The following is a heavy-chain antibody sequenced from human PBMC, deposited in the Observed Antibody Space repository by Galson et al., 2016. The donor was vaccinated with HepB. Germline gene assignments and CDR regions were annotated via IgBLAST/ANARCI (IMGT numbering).Heavy chain of an antibody. J-gene: IGHJ4*02. Sequence: SVKVFCKASGYTFTDYYLHWVRQAPGQGLEWMGRIHPNSGGTNYAQKFQGGVTMTRERSISTVYMELSSLRSDDTAVYYCARGSIAARSHLDYWGQGTLVTVSS. CDR1: GYTFTDYY. D-gene: IGHD6-6*01. CDR2: IHPNSGGT. V-gene: IGHV1-2*06. CDR3: ARGSIAARSHLDY.